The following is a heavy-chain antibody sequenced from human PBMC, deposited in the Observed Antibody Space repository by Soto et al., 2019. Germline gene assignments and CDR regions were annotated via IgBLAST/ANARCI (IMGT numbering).Heavy chain of an antibody. J-gene: IGHJ4*02. CDR1: GGTFSSYT. Sequence: QVQLVQSGAEVKKPGSSVKVSCKASGGTFSSYTISWVRQAPGQGLEWMGRIIPILGIANYAQKFQGRVTITADKSTSTAYMELSSLRSEDTAVYYCAGTFGGVIAPFDYWGQGTPVTVSS. V-gene: IGHV1-69*02. D-gene: IGHD3-16*02. CDR2: IIPILGIA. CDR3: AGTFGGVIAPFDY.